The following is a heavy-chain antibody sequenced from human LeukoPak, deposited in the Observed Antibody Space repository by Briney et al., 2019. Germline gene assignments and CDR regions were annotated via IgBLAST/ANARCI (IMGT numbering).Heavy chain of an antibody. Sequence: GRSLRLSCAASGFTFSSYGMHWVRQAPGKGLEWVAVISYDGSNKYYADSVKGRFTISRDNSKNTLYLQMNSLRAEDTAVYYCARGPGPSPFDYWGQGTLVTVSS. CDR3: ARGPGPSPFDY. V-gene: IGHV3-30*03. CDR1: GFTFSSYG. J-gene: IGHJ4*02. CDR2: ISYDGSNK.